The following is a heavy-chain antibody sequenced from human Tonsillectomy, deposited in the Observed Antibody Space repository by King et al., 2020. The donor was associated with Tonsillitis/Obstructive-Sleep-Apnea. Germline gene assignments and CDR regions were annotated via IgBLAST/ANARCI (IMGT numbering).Heavy chain of an antibody. CDR2: IWYDGSNK. CDR3: ARAAATGIYYYYYYMDV. J-gene: IGHJ6*03. Sequence: VQLVESGGGVVQPGRSLRLSCAASGFTFSSYGMHWVRQAPGKGLEWVAVIWYDGSNKYYADSVKGRFTISRDNSKNTLYLKMNSVRAEDTAVYYCARAAATGIYYYYYYMDVWGKGTTVTVSS. CDR1: GFTFSSYG. V-gene: IGHV3-33*01.